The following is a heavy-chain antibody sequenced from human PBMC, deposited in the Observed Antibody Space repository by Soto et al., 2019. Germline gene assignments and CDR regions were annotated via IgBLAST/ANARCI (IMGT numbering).Heavy chain of an antibody. Sequence: PSETLSLTCTVSGGSINSSSYYWGWIRQPPGKGLEWIGSIYYSGSTYYNPSLKSRVTISVDTSKNQFSLKLSSVTAADTAVYYCARMEQLVLPWGQGTLVTVSS. D-gene: IGHD6-13*01. CDR2: IYYSGST. CDR3: ARMEQLVLP. CDR1: GGSINSSSYY. J-gene: IGHJ5*02. V-gene: IGHV4-39*01.